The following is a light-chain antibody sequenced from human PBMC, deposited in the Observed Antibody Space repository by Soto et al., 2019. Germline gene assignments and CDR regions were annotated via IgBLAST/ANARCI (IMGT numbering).Light chain of an antibody. J-gene: IGKJ2*01. CDR2: GAS. Sequence: DIVLTQSPGTLSLSPGERATLSCRASQSVSSSYLAWYQQKPGQAPRLLIYGASSRATGIPDRFSGSGSGTDFTLTISRLEPEDFAVYYCQGYTFGQGTKLEIK. CDR3: QGYT. CDR1: QSVSSSY. V-gene: IGKV3-20*01.